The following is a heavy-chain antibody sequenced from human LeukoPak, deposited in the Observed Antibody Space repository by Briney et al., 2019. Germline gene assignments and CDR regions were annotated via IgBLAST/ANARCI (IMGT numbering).Heavy chain of an antibody. Sequence: GGSLRLSCAASGFTFDNYAMSWVRQTPGKGLEWVSAIGGSGGDSFYADSVKGRFTISRDNSKSTLYLQMNSLRAEDTAVYYCARDTTDYYGSGSYVGYYYGMDVWGQGTTVTVSS. CDR1: GFTFDNYA. CDR2: IGGSGGDS. CDR3: ARDTTDYYGSGSYVGYYYGMDV. J-gene: IGHJ6*02. D-gene: IGHD3-10*01. V-gene: IGHV3-23*01.